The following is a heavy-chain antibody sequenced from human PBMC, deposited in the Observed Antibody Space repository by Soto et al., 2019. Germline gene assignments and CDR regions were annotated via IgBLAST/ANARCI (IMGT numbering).Heavy chain of an antibody. CDR1: GFTFSSYG. CDR2: ISYDGSNK. J-gene: IGHJ2*01. V-gene: IGHV3-30*03. Sequence: QVQLVESGGGVVQPGRSLRLSCAASGFTFSSYGMQWVRQAPGKGLEWVAVISYDGSNKYYADSVKGRFTIYRDNSKNTLYLQMDCLRAEDTAMYYCATRIAAAGTGYFDLWGRGTLVTVSS. D-gene: IGHD6-13*01. CDR3: ATRIAAAGTGYFDL.